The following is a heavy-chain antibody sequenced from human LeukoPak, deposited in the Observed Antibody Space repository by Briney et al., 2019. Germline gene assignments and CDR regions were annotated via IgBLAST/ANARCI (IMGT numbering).Heavy chain of an antibody. J-gene: IGHJ6*02. CDR2: IYYSGST. Sequence: PSETLSLTCTVSGGSISSSSYYWGWIRQPPGKGLEWSGSIYYSGSTYYNPSLKSRVTISVDTSKNQFSLKLSSVTAADTAVYYCARHVSGYSYGSYYYGMDVWGQGTTVTVSS. CDR3: ARHVSGYSYGSYYYGMDV. D-gene: IGHD5-18*01. CDR1: GGSISSSSYY. V-gene: IGHV4-39*01.